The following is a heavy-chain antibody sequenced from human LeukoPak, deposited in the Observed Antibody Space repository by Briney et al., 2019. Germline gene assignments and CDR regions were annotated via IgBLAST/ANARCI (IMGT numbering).Heavy chain of an antibody. CDR3: ARADYGDYAFHY. J-gene: IGHJ4*02. CDR1: AYSISSGYY. D-gene: IGHD4-17*01. V-gene: IGHV4-38-2*02. Sequence: SEALSLTCSLSAYSISSGYYWGWIRQPPGKGREWIGSIYNSGSTYYNPSLKRRVSISVDTSKNQFSLKLSSVTAADTAVYYCARADYGDYAFHYWGQGTVVTVSS. CDR2: IYNSGST.